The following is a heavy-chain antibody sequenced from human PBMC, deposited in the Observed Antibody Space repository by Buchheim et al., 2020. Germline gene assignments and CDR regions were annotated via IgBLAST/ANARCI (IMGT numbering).Heavy chain of an antibody. D-gene: IGHD6-19*01. CDR1: GFTFSSYG. J-gene: IGHJ4*02. Sequence: QVQLVESGGGVVQPGRSLRLSCAASGFTFSSYGMHWVRQAPGKGLEWVAVISYDGSNKYYADSVKGRFTISRDNSKKPLYLQMNRLGAEDTALYYCAKDQGYSSGTGSDYWGQGTL. CDR3: AKDQGYSSGTGSDY. CDR2: ISYDGSNK. V-gene: IGHV3-30*18.